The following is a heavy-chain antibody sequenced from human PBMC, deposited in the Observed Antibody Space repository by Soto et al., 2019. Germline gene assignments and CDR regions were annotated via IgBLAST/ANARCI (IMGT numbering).Heavy chain of an antibody. Sequence: SETLSLTCAVYGGSFSGYYWSWIRQPPGKGLKWIGEINHSGSTNYNPSLKSRVTISVDTSKNQFSLKLSSVTAADTAVYYCAREGEYYYDSSGYWYGMDVWGQGTTVTVSS. D-gene: IGHD3-22*01. CDR2: INHSGST. CDR3: AREGEYYYDSSGYWYGMDV. CDR1: GGSFSGYY. J-gene: IGHJ6*02. V-gene: IGHV4-34*01.